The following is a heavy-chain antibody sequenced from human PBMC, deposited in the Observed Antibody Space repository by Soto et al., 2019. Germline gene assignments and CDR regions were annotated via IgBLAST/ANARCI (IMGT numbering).Heavy chain of an antibody. J-gene: IGHJ5*02. CDR1: GGSISSYY. CDR2: IYYSGST. CDR3: ARETTARVTAGSWFDP. Sequence: SETLSLTCTVSGGSISSYYWSWIRQPPGKGLEWIGYIYYSGSTNYNPSLKSRVTISVDTSKNQFSLKLSSVTAADTAVYYCARETTARVTAGSWFDPWGQGTLVTVSS. V-gene: IGHV4-59*01. D-gene: IGHD5-18*01.